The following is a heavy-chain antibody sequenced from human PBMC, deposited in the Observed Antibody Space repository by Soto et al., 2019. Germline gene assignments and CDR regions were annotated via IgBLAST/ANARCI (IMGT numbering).Heavy chain of an antibody. Sequence: GTSVKVSCKASGYTFTSYGISWVRQAPGQGLEWMGWISAYNGNTNYAQKLQGRVTMTTDTSTSTAYMELRSLRSDDTAVYYCARDQYGATLRIGADAFDIWGQGTMVTVSS. CDR1: GYTFTSYG. V-gene: IGHV1-18*01. CDR3: ARDQYGATLRIGADAFDI. J-gene: IGHJ3*02. CDR2: ISAYNGNT. D-gene: IGHD5-12*01.